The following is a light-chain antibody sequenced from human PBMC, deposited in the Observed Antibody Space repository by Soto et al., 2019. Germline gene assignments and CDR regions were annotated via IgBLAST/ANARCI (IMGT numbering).Light chain of an antibody. CDR2: EVS. J-gene: IGLJ1*01. CDR1: SSDVGGYNY. V-gene: IGLV2-14*01. Sequence: QSVLTQPASVSGSPGQSITISCTGTSSDVGGYNYVSWYQQHPGKAPKLMIYEVSNRPSGVSPRFSGSKSGNTASLTISGLQAEDEADYYCSPYTSSITRYVFGAGTKLTVL. CDR3: SPYTSSITRYV.